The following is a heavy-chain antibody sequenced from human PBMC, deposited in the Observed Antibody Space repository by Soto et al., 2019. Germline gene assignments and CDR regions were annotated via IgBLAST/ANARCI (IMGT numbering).Heavy chain of an antibody. CDR3: ERVQITMVRGVGVAYGRDV. Sequence: ECLAPACSVSGSSIRIGYYWCWIRQPPGKGLEWIVSIYHSGSTYYNPSLKIRVTISVDTSKNQFSLKLSSVTAADTAVYYCERVQITMVRGVGVAYGRDVWGQGTKVTVYS. CDR1: GSSIRIGYY. J-gene: IGHJ6*02. V-gene: IGHV4-38-2*02. CDR2: IYHSGST. D-gene: IGHD3-10*01.